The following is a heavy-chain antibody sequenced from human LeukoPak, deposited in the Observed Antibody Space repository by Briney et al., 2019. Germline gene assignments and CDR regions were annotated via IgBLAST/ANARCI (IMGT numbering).Heavy chain of an antibody. CDR1: GYSISSGYY. CDR3: ARPISSSTSCSAFDY. V-gene: IGHV4-38-2*01. J-gene: IGHJ4*02. CDR2: IYHSGST. Sequence: SETLSLTCAVSGYSISSGYYWGWIRQPPGKGLEWIGSIYHSGSTYYNPSLKSRVTISVDTSKNQFSLKLSSVTAADTAVYYCARPISSSTSCSAFDYWGQGTLVTVSS. D-gene: IGHD2-2*01.